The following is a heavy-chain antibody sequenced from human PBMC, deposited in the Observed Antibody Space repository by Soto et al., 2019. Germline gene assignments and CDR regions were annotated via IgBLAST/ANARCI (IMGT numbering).Heavy chain of an antibody. V-gene: IGHV1-69*01. CDR2: IIPLFGTT. CDR3: AAELGFGKLSVV. J-gene: IGHJ6*01. CDR1: GDTFKNCV. D-gene: IGHD3-10*01. Sequence: QVQVVQSGVEVRRPGSSVKVSCKASGDTFKNCVISWVRQAPGQGLEWMGGIIPLFGTTDFAQRFQGRLTITTDESTTTAYMEPSRLRSEDTATYYCAAELGFGKLSVVWGQGTTVIGSS.